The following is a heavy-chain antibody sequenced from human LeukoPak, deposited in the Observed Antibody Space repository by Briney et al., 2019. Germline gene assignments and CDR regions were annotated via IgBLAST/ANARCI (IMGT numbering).Heavy chain of an antibody. D-gene: IGHD6-13*01. CDR1: GGSISSSSYY. J-gene: IGHJ4*02. V-gene: IGHV4-39*07. CDR2: IYYSGST. CDR3: AREKSSSFDY. Sequence: PSETLSLICTVSGGSISSSSYYWGWIRQPPGKGLEWIGSIYYSGSTYYNPSLKSRVTISVDTSKNQFSLKLSSVTAADTAVYYCAREKSSSFDYWGQGTLVTVSS.